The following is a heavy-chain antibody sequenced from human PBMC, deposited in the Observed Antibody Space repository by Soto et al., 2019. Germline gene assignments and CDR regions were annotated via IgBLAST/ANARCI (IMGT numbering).Heavy chain of an antibody. Sequence: AKLSCEACRYAFTSCYRRWVRQATEQGLEWMGIINPSGGSTSYAQKFQGRVTMTRDTSTSTVYMELSSLRSEDTAVYYCARDPLRITIFGVAWFAPWGQGTLVTVSS. CDR1: RYAFTSCY. V-gene: IGHV1-46*01. CDR3: ARDPLRITIFGVAWFAP. D-gene: IGHD3-3*01. CDR2: INPSGGST. J-gene: IGHJ5*02.